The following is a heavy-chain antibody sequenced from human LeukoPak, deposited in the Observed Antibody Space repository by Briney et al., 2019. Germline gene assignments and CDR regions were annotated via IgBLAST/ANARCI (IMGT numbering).Heavy chain of an antibody. CDR1: GYSFTSYW. Sequence: GESLKISCKGSGYSFTSYWIGWVRQMPGKSLEWMGIIYPGDSDTRYSPSFQGQVTISADKSISTAYLQWSSMTASDTAMYYCATTTLYDFWSGYYPYYFDYWGQGTLVTVSS. D-gene: IGHD3-3*01. CDR3: ATTTLYDFWSGYYPYYFDY. CDR2: IYPGDSDT. V-gene: IGHV5-51*01. J-gene: IGHJ4*02.